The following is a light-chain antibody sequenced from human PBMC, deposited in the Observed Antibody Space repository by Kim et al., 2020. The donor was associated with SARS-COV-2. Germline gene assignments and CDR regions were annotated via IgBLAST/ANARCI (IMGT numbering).Light chain of an antibody. CDR2: GNS. J-gene: IGLJ2*01. Sequence: RVTISCTGSSSNIGEGYDVHWYQPLPGTAPKLLIYGNSNRPSGAPDRFSGSKSGTSASLAITGLQAEDEADYYCQSYDSSLSGVVFGGGTQLTVL. CDR3: QSYDSSLSGVV. V-gene: IGLV1-40*01. CDR1: SSNIGEGYD.